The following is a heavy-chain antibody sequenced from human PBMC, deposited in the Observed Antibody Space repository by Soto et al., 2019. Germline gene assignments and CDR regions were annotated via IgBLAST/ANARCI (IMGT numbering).Heavy chain of an antibody. J-gene: IGHJ4*02. Sequence: ASVKVSCKASGYTFTSYYMHWVRQAPGQGLEWMGIINPSGGSTSYAQKFQGRVTMTRDTSTSTVYMELSSLRSEDTAVYYCAREGTYYYDSSVYLDYWGQGTLVTVSS. D-gene: IGHD3-22*01. CDR3: AREGTYYYDSSVYLDY. CDR2: INPSGGST. V-gene: IGHV1-46*01. CDR1: GYTFTSYY.